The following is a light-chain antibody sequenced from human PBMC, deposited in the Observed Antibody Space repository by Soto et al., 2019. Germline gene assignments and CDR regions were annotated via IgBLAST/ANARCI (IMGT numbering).Light chain of an antibody. CDR1: HSVLYSSNNKNY. J-gene: IGKJ1*01. Sequence: DIVMTQSPDSLAVSLGERATINCKSIHSVLYSSNNKNYLAWYQQKPGQPPKMLIYWASTRESGVPDRFSGSGSGTDFNLTISRLQAEDVAVYECQQYYSTPWTFGQGTKVDIK. CDR2: WAS. V-gene: IGKV4-1*01. CDR3: QQYYSTPWT.